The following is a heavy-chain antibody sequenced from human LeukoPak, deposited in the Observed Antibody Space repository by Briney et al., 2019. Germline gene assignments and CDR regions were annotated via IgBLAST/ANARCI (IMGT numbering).Heavy chain of an antibody. CDR1: GGSISSYY. CDR2: IYHSGNT. J-gene: IGHJ6*03. CDR3: ASGGPTYYYYYMDV. Sequence: PSETLSLTCTVSGGSISSYYWSWIRQPPGKGLEWIGYIYHSGNTYYNPSLKSRVTISVDRSKNQFSLKLSSVTAADTAVYYCASGGPTYYYYYMDVWGNGTTVTVSS. D-gene: IGHD3-16*01. V-gene: IGHV4-59*12.